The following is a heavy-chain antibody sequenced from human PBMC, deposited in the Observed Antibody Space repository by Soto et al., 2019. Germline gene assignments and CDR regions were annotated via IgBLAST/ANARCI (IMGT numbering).Heavy chain of an antibody. CDR3: ARDNDRLQLGGNYYYILDV. J-gene: IGHJ6*02. V-gene: IGHV1-69*12. CDR1: GGTFSSSA. D-gene: IGHD4-4*01. Sequence: QVQLVQSGAEMKEPGSSVKVSCKTSGGTFSSSAISWLRQAPGQGLEWMGGIIPLFRTPDYAQKFQGRVTIAAKESTSTAYMELSSLRSEDTAVYYCARDNDRLQLGGNYYYILDVWGQGTTIPVSS. CDR2: IIPLFRTP.